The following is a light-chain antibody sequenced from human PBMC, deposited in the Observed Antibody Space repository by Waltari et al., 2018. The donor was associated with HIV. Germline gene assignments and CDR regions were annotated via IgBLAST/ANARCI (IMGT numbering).Light chain of an antibody. Sequence: SVLTQPPSVSGAPGQRVTISCTWTISNIGAGYDVPWYQQLPGTAPKLLIYGHTNRPSGVPDGFSGSKSGTSASLAITGLQAEDEADYYCQSYDGSLGGYVFGTGTAVTVL. CDR2: GHT. V-gene: IGLV1-40*01. CDR3: QSYDGSLGGYV. J-gene: IGLJ1*01. CDR1: ISNIGAGYD.